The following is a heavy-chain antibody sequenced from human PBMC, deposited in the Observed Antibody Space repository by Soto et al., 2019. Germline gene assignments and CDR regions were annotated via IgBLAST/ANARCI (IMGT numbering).Heavy chain of an antibody. D-gene: IGHD2-21*01. V-gene: IGHV4-34*02. Sequence: QVHLQQWGAGLLKPSETLSLTCGVYGGSLRGSYWSWIRQPPGKALEWLGKVTHSGSTTFNPSLKSGVSVSVDTSDIHFSLKLTSVTAADTAVYYCARGHIPVYGPVPDYFDSWGQGTLVTVSS. J-gene: IGHJ4*02. CDR2: VTHSGST. CDR3: ARGHIPVYGPVPDYFDS. CDR1: GGSLRGSY.